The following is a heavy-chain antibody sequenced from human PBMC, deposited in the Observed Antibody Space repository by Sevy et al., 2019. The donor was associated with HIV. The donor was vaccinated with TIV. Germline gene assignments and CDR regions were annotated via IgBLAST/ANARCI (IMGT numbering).Heavy chain of an antibody. V-gene: IGHV3-74*01. D-gene: IGHD3-16*01. CDR1: GFSFSNYW. Sequence: GGSLRLSCAASGFSFSNYWMHWVRQAPGKGLVWVSRISFDGSTTTYADSVKGRFTISRDNSKNTLYLQMDRLRAEDTDVYDGAREGGRWHDHWGQGTLVTVSS. CDR3: AREGGRWHDH. J-gene: IGHJ4*02. CDR2: ISFDGSTT.